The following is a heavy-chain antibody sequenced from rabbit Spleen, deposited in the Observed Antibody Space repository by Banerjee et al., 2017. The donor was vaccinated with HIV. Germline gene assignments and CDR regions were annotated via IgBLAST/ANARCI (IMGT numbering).Heavy chain of an antibody. CDR3: ASEVGGSGSGYSL. Sequence: QEQLEESGGDLVKPGGTLTLTCTVSGFSFSRNGMCWVRQAPGKGLEWIACIFAGSTGVTYYANWAKGRFTISKTSSTTVTLQLNSLTAADTATYFCASEVGGSGSGYSLWGPGTLVTVS. CDR2: IFAGSTGVT. D-gene: IGHD1-1*01. CDR1: GFSFSRNG. V-gene: IGHV1S45*01. J-gene: IGHJ4*01.